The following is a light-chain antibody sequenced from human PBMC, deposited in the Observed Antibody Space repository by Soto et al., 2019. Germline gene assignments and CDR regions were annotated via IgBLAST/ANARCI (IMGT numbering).Light chain of an antibody. CDR1: QGISTY. V-gene: IGKV1-9*01. Sequence: DIHLTQSPSFLSASVGDRVTITCRASQGISTYLAWYQQKLGKAPKLLIYDASTLQSGVPSRFSGSGSGTDFSLTITSLQPDDSATYYCQQYHSYYPWTFGQGTKVDIK. J-gene: IGKJ1*01. CDR3: QQYHSYYPWT. CDR2: DAS.